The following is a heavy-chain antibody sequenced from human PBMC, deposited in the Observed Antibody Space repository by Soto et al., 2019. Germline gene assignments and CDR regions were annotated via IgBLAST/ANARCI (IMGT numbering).Heavy chain of an antibody. CDR2: IRSKANSYAT. CDR1: GFTFSGSA. V-gene: IGHV3-73*01. D-gene: IGHD6-13*01. Sequence: PGGSLRLSCAASGFTFSGSAMHWVRQASGKGLEWVGRIRSKANSYATAYAASVKGRFTISRDDSKNTAYLQMNSLKTEDTAVYYCTPSSSWYADWFDPWGQGTLVTVS. J-gene: IGHJ5*02. CDR3: TPSSSWYADWFDP.